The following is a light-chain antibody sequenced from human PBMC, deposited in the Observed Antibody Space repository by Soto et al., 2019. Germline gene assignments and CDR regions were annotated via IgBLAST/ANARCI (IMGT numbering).Light chain of an antibody. V-gene: IGKV1-39*01. CDR2: AAS. CDR1: QSISDY. CDR3: QQSYSTPYT. Sequence: DIQMTQSPSSLSASVGDRVTITCRASQSISDYLNWYQQKSGEAPKLLIYAASSLQSGVPSRFGGSGFGTDFTLTISSLQPEDSATYYCQQSYSTPYTFGQGTKPAIK. J-gene: IGKJ2*01.